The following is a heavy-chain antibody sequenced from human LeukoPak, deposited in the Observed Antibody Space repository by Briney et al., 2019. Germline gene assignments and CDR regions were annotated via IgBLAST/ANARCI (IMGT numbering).Heavy chain of an antibody. V-gene: IGHV1-8*01. CDR3: AREGIAAAGH. CDR2: INPNSGNT. CDR1: GYTFTSYG. Sequence: GASVKVSCKASGYTFTSYGINWVRQATGQGLEWMGWINPNSGNTGYAQKFQGRVTMTMNTSISTAYMELSSLRSEDTAVYYCAREGIAAAGHWGQGTLVTVSS. J-gene: IGHJ4*02. D-gene: IGHD6-13*01.